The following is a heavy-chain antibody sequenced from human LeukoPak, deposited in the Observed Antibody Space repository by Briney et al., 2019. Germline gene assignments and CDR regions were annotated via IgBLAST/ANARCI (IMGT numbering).Heavy chain of an antibody. Sequence: ASVKVSCKASGYTFTGYYMHWVRHAPGQGLEWMGGIIPIFGKTNYAQNFQGRVTITADESTSTAYLEVNSLTSADTAMYYCARDYDSSGPQKNFFDFWGQGTLVTVSS. CDR1: GYTFTGYY. D-gene: IGHD3-22*01. CDR3: ARDYDSSGPQKNFFDF. J-gene: IGHJ4*02. CDR2: IIPIFGKT. V-gene: IGHV1-69*13.